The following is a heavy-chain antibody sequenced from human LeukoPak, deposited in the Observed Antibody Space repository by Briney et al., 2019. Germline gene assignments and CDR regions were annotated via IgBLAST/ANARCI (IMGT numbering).Heavy chain of an antibody. D-gene: IGHD3-22*01. CDR3: ARGFLRVSTYYYDSSGNYFDY. Sequence: SVKVSCKASGGTFSSCAISWVRQAPGQGLEWMGGIIPIFGTANYAQKFQGRVTITADESTSTAYMELSSLRSEDTAVYYCARGFLRVSTYYYDSSGNYFDYWGQGTLVTVSS. CDR1: GGTFSSCA. CDR2: IIPIFGTA. V-gene: IGHV1-69*01. J-gene: IGHJ4*02.